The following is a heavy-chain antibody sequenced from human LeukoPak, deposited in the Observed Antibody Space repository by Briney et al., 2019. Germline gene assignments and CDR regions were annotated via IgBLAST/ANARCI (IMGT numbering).Heavy chain of an antibody. CDR3: ARGDPTGPIDY. CDR2: INHSGST. V-gene: IGHV4-34*01. D-gene: IGHD1-7*01. J-gene: IGHJ4*02. Sequence: PSQTLSLTCAVYGVSFCGYYLSWIRQPPGKGLEWIGEINHSGSTNYNPSPKSRVTKSVDTSKNQFALKLSSVPAADTAVYYCARGDPTGPIDYWGQGTLVTVSS. CDR1: GVSFCGYY.